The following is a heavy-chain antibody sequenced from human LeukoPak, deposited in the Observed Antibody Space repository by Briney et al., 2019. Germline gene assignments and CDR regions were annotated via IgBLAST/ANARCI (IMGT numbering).Heavy chain of an antibody. V-gene: IGHV4-39*07. D-gene: IGHD1-26*01. CDR1: GGSISSSSYY. CDR2: IYYSGST. J-gene: IGHJ4*02. CDR3: ARGGSGVAGSSSGYFDY. Sequence: SETLSLTCTVSGGSISSSSYYWGWIRQPPGKGLEWIGSIYYSGSTYYNPSLKSRVTISVDTSKNQFSLKLSSVTAADTAVYYCARGGSGVAGSSSGYFDYWGQGTLVTVSS.